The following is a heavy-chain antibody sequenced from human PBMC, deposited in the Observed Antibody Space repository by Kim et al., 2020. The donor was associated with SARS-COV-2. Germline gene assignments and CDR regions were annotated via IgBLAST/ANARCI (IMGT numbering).Heavy chain of an antibody. CDR2: INVGNGNT. V-gene: IGHV1-3*01. D-gene: IGHD4-17*01. CDR3: ARDGADYGDLDY. Sequence: ASVKVSCKASGYTFTSYAMHWVRQAPGQRLEWMGWINVGNGNTKYSQKFQGRVTITRDTSASTAYMELSSLRSEDTAVYYCARDGADYGDLDYWGQGTLVTVSS. CDR1: GYTFTSYA. J-gene: IGHJ4*02.